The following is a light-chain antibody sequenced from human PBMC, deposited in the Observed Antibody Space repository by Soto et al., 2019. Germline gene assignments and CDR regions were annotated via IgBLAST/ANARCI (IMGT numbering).Light chain of an antibody. CDR3: AAWDDSLNGLYV. Sequence: QSVLTQPPSTSGTPGPRVTISCSGSSSNIGSNSVNWYQQLPGTAPKLLIYNNNQRPSGVPDRFSGSKSGTSASLAISGLQSDDEADYYCAAWDDSLNGLYVFGTGTKVTVL. CDR2: NNN. J-gene: IGLJ1*01. CDR1: SSNIGSNS. V-gene: IGLV1-44*01.